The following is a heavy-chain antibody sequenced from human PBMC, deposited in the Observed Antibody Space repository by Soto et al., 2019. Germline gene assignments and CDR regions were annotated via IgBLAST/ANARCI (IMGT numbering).Heavy chain of an antibody. CDR3: ARDYDIVVGGGAGRRLFDY. Sequence: APVKLSCKGCGYTFTRHGISLVRQAPGQGIEWMGWISAYNGNTNYAQKLQGRVTMTTDTSTSTAYMELRSLRSDDTAVYYCARDYDIVVGGGAGRRLFDYWGQGTLVTV. CDR1: GYTFTRHG. CDR2: ISAYNGNT. J-gene: IGHJ4*02. D-gene: IGHD2-2*01. V-gene: IGHV1-18*04.